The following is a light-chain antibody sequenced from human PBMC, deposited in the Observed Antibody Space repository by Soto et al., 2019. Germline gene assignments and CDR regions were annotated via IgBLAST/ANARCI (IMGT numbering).Light chain of an antibody. J-gene: IGKJ4*01. CDR1: QSVSSN. V-gene: IGKV3-15*01. Sequence: EIVMTQSPATLSVSPGERATLSCRASQSVSSNLAWYQQKPGQAPRLLIYGASTRATGIPARFSGSGSRTEFTLTISSLQSEDFAVYYCQQYNNWLTFGGGTKVDIK. CDR2: GAS. CDR3: QQYNNWLT.